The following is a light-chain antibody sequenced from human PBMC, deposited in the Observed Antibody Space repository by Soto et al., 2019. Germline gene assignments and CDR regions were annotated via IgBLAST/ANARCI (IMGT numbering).Light chain of an antibody. CDR1: QSVDRHY. CDR2: AGS. J-gene: IGKJ2*01. CDR3: QQHVKSPRT. V-gene: IGKV3-20*01. Sequence: EIVLTQSPGTLSLSPGERATLSCRASQSVDRHYLAWYHQRPGQAPRLLISAGSRRASGIPDRFSGSGSGTDFTLSISRVVPEDFGMYYCQQHVKSPRTFGQGTKLEIK.